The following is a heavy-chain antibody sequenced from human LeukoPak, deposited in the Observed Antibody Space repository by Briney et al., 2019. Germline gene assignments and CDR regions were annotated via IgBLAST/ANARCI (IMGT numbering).Heavy chain of an antibody. J-gene: IGHJ6*02. CDR1: GYTFTSYD. CDR3: ARGYSRESYYYYYRMDV. Sequence: ASVKVSCKASGYTFTSYDINWVRQATGQGLEWMGWMNPNSGNTGYAQKFQGRVTMTRNTSISTAYMELSSLRSEDTAVYYCARGYSRESYYYYYRMDVWGQGTTVTVSS. V-gene: IGHV1-8*01. D-gene: IGHD2-21*01. CDR2: MNPNSGNT.